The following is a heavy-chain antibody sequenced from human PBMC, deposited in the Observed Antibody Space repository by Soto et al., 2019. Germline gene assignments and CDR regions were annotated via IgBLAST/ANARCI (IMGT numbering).Heavy chain of an antibody. CDR1: GFTFSDYS. CDR3: ARDGAPYGEPHDSFDN. D-gene: IGHD4-17*01. J-gene: IGHJ3*02. V-gene: IGHV3-30-3*01. CDR2: ISYDGNKK. Sequence: GGSLRLSWAAAGFTFSDYSLHWVRQAPGKVLQWVALISYDGNKKDYADSVNGRFSVSRDSSRNTRYLHVNRPRPEATAVYYCARDGAPYGEPHDSFDNWGQGTLVTVSS.